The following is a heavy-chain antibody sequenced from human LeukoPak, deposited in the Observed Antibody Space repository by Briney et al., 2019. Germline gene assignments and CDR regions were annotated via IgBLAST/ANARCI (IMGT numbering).Heavy chain of an antibody. Sequence: ASVKVSCKASGYIFTSYYMHWVRQAPGQGLEWMGIINPSGGSTSYAQKFQGRVTMTRDTSTSTVYMELSSLRSEDTAVYYCARGPPYCSSTSCPLYYWGQGTLVTVSS. D-gene: IGHD2-2*01. CDR1: GYIFTSYY. CDR3: ARGPPYCSSTSCPLYY. CDR2: INPSGGST. V-gene: IGHV1-46*01. J-gene: IGHJ4*02.